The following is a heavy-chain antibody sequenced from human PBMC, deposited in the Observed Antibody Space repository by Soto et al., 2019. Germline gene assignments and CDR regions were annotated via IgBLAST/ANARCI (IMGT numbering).Heavy chain of an antibody. V-gene: IGHV3-30*18. CDR3: AKDDSQMFRGVMLY. J-gene: IGHJ4*02. CDR2: ISYDGSSK. CDR1: GFTFSHSH. D-gene: IGHD3-16*01. Sequence: QVQLVESGGGVVQPGRSLGLACAGSGFTFSHSHIHWVRQAPGKGLEWVAVISYDGSSKNHADSVKGRFTISRDNSKNTLYLQLNSLRHDDTAVYFCAKDDSQMFRGVMLYWGQGTVVTVSS.